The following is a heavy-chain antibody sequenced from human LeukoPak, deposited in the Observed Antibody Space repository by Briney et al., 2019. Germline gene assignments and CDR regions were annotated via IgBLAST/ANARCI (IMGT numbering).Heavy chain of an antibody. CDR3: ARAYYYGSSGYYYGP. CDR2: ISSSSSYT. Sequence: GGSLRLSCAASGFTFSDYYMSWIRQAPGKGLEWVSYISSSSSYTNYADSVKGRFTISRDNAKNSLYLQMNSLRAEDTAVYCCARAYYYGSSGYYYGPWGQGTLVTVSS. J-gene: IGHJ5*02. V-gene: IGHV3-11*05. D-gene: IGHD3-22*01. CDR1: GFTFSDYY.